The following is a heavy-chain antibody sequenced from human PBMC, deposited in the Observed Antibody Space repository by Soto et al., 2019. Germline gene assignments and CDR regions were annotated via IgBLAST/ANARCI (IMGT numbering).Heavy chain of an antibody. Sequence: QVQLVQSGAEVKKPGSSVKVSCKASGGTFSSYTISWVRQAPGQGLEWMGRIIPILGIANYAQKFQGRVTSTAEKTTSTAYMELSSLTSEDTAVYYCARERDYGSGSYSYYYYYMDVWGKGTTVTVSS. J-gene: IGHJ6*03. CDR2: IIPILGIA. CDR3: ARERDYGSGSYSYYYYYMDV. CDR1: GGTFSSYT. V-gene: IGHV1-69*08. D-gene: IGHD3-10*01.